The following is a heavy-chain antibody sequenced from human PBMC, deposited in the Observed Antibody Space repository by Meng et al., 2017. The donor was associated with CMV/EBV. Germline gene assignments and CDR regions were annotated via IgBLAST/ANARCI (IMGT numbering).Heavy chain of an antibody. CDR1: GFTFSSHW. CDR3: ARERLNQYSSSSPSDY. CDR2: IKQDGSEK. V-gene: IGHV3-7*01. D-gene: IGHD6-6*01. Sequence: GESLKISCAASGFTFSSHWMSWVRQAPGKGLEWVANIKQDGSEKYYVDSVKGRFTISRDNAKNSLYLQMNSLRAEDTAVYYCARERLNQYSSSSPSDYWGQGTLVTVSS. J-gene: IGHJ4*02.